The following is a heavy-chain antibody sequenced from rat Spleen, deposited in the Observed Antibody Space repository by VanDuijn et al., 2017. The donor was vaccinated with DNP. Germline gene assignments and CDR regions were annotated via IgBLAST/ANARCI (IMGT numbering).Heavy chain of an antibody. D-gene: IGHD1-3*01. Sequence: QVQLKESGPGLVQPSQTLSLTCTVSGFLLISYNVHWVRQPTGKGLEWMGIMWTGGNTDYNSALKSRLSITKDTSKSQVFLKMNSLQTEDTATYYCASTLVNYGTYGYYAMDAWGQGTSVTVSS. V-gene: IGHV2-30*01. CDR3: ASTLVNYGTYGYYAMDA. CDR1: GFLLISYN. J-gene: IGHJ4*01. CDR2: MWTGGNT.